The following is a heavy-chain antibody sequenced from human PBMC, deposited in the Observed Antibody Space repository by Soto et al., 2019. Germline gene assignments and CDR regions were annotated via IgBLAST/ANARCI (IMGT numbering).Heavy chain of an antibody. CDR1: GGSISNFY. V-gene: IGHV4-4*07. D-gene: IGHD5-12*01. Sequence: SETLSLTCTVSGGSISNFYWSWIRQPAGKGLEWVGSVSASGSTNYNPSLKSRVTVSVDTSKNLFSLKLRSVTAADTAVYYCARGMSGYDYIFDYWGQGTLVTVSS. J-gene: IGHJ4*02. CDR3: ARGMSGYDYIFDY. CDR2: VSASGST.